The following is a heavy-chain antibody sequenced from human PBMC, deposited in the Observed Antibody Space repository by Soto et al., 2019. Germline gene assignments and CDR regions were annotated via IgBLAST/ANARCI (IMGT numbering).Heavy chain of an antibody. CDR3: ARDSYDSSGIDAFDI. CDR2: LYSGGST. CDR1: GFTVSSNY. D-gene: IGHD3-22*01. J-gene: IGHJ3*02. Sequence: EVQLVETGGGLIQPGGSLRLSCAASGFTVSSNYMSWVRQAPGKGLEWVSVLYSGGSTYYADSVKGRFTISRDNSKNTLYLQMNSLRAEDTAVYYCARDSYDSSGIDAFDIWGQGTMVTVSS. V-gene: IGHV3-53*02.